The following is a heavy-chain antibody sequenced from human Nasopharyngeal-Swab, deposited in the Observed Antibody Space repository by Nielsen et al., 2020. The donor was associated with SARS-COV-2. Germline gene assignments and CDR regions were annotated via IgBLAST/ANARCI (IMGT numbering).Heavy chain of an antibody. Sequence: ASVKVSCKAAGYTFTGYGISWVRQAPGQGLEWMGWISAYNGNTNYAQKLQGRVTMTTDTSTSTAYMELRSLRSDDTAVYYCARAVSWFGELSHYYYYMDVWGKGTTVTVSS. CDR2: ISAYNGNT. D-gene: IGHD3-10*01. J-gene: IGHJ6*03. CDR1: GYTFTGYG. CDR3: ARAVSWFGELSHYYYYMDV. V-gene: IGHV1-18*01.